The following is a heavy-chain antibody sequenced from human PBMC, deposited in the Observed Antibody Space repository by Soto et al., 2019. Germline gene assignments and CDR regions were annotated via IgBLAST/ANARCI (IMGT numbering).Heavy chain of an antibody. CDR2: IYYSGST. V-gene: IGHV4-39*01. Sequence: QLQLQESGPGLVKPSETLSLACTVSGGSIRSSSYYWGWIRQPPGKGLEWIGSIYYSGSTYYNPSLKSRVTISLDTSKNQFSLKLSSVTAADTAVYYCATLWFGEGNYWGQGTLVTVS. CDR3: ATLWFGEGNY. D-gene: IGHD3-10*01. CDR1: GGSIRSSSYY. J-gene: IGHJ4*02.